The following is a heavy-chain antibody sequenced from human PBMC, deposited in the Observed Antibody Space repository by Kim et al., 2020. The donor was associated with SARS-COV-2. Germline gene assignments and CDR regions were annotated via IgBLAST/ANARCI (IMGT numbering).Heavy chain of an antibody. CDR3: AKDLRRITMIVVVITTPLFDY. J-gene: IGHJ4*02. CDR1: GFTFSSYA. Sequence: GGSLRLSCAASGFTFSSYAMSWVRQAPGKGLEWVSAISGSGGSTYYADSVKGRFTISRDNSKNTLYLQMNSLRAEDTAVYYCAKDLRRITMIVVVITTPLFDYWGQGTLVTVSS. CDR2: ISGSGGST. V-gene: IGHV3-23*01. D-gene: IGHD3-22*01.